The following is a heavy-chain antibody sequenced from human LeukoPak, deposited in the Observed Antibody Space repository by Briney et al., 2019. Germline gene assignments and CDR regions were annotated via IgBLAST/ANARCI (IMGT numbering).Heavy chain of an antibody. CDR1: GFTFSSYG. CDR2: IRYDGSNK. Sequence: GGSLRLSCAASGFTFSSYGMHWVRQAPGKGLEWVAFIRYDGSNKYYADSVKGRFTISRDNSKNTLYLQMNSLRAEDTAVYYCAKGRDGYRTGYYYYYGMDVWGQGTTVTVSS. CDR3: AKGRDGYRTGYYYYYGMDV. J-gene: IGHJ6*02. D-gene: IGHD5-24*01. V-gene: IGHV3-30*02.